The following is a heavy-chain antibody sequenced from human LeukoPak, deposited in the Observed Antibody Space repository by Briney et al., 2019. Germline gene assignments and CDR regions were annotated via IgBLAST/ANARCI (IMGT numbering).Heavy chain of an antibody. D-gene: IGHD2-2*01. Sequence: GGSLRLSCAASGFTFSSYAMSWVRQAPGKGLEWVSAISGSGSSTYYADSVKGRFTISRDNSKNTLYLQMNSLRAEDTAVYYCAKDECITSCWWSDYWGQGTLVAVSS. CDR2: ISGSGSST. CDR3: AKDECITSCWWSDY. V-gene: IGHV3-23*01. CDR1: GFTFSSYA. J-gene: IGHJ4*02.